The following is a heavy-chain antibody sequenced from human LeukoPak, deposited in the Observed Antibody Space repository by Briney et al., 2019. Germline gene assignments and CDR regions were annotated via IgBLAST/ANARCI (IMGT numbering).Heavy chain of an antibody. Sequence: PGGSLRLSCAASGFNNAWMSWVRQAPGKGLEWVGRIKTKTDGETTDYAAPVKGRFTISRDDSKNTVYLQMNSLKTEDTAVYYCTTLSEPVDYWGKGTLVTVSS. CDR1: GFNNAW. D-gene: IGHD1-14*01. CDR3: TTLSEPVDY. V-gene: IGHV3-15*01. CDR2: IKTKTDGETT. J-gene: IGHJ4*02.